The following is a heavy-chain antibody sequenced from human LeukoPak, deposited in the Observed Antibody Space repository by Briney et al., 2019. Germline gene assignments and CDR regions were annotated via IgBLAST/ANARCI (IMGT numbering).Heavy chain of an antibody. D-gene: IGHD1-7*01. J-gene: IGHJ4*02. CDR2: INHSGRN. Sequence: SETLSLTCAVYGGSFSGYYWSWIRQPPGKGLEWIGEINHSGRNNYNPSLKGRVTISVDTSKNQFSLKLSSVTAADTAMYYCARATGTKVPPGYWGQGTLVTVSS. V-gene: IGHV4-34*01. CDR1: GGSFSGYY. CDR3: ARATGTKVPPGY.